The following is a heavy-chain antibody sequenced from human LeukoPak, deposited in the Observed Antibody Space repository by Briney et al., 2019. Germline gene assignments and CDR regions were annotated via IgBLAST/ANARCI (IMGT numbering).Heavy chain of an antibody. V-gene: IGHV4-34*01. D-gene: IGHD2/OR15-2a*01. CDR2: INHSGST. CDR3: ARGPLNMNSYYYYMDV. Sequence: SETLSLTCGVDGGSFSGYYWSWIRQPPGKGLEWIGEINHSGSTNYNPSLKSRVTISLDTSKNQFSLKLSSVTAADTAVYYCARGPLNMNSYYYYMDVWGKGATVTVSS. CDR1: GGSFSGYY. J-gene: IGHJ6*03.